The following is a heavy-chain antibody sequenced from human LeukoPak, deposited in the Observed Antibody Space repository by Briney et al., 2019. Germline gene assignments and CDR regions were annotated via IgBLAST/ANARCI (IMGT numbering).Heavy chain of an antibody. V-gene: IGHV3-48*03. D-gene: IGHD2-2*02. J-gene: IGHJ4*02. CDR1: GFTFSDYE. CDR3: ARDPGYCSSTSCYKFFDY. Sequence: GGSLRLSCAASGFTFSDYEMNWVRQAPGKGLEWVSYISSSGSTIYYADSVKGRFTVSRDNAKNSLYLQMNSLRAEDTAVYYCARDPGYCSSTSCYKFFDYWGQGTLVTVSS. CDR2: ISSSGSTI.